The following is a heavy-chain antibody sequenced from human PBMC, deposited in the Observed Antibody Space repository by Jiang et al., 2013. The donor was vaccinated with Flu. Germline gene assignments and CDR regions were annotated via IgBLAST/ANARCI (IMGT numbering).Heavy chain of an antibody. Sequence: GAEVKKPGESLKISCRGSGYSFTSDWIGWVRQMSGKGLEWMGVIYPGDSDTRYSPSFVGHVTMSVDKSTNTAYLQWSSLKSSDTAMYYCARHHTGYTSNWGQGTLVTVSS. CDR1: GYSFTSDW. V-gene: IGHV5-51*01. J-gene: IGHJ4*02. CDR2: IYPGDSDT. D-gene: IGHD5-12*01. CDR3: ARHHTGYTSN.